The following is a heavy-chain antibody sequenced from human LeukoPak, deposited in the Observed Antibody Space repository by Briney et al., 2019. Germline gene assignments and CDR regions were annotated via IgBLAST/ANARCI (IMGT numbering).Heavy chain of an antibody. D-gene: IGHD3-3*01. Sequence: SETLSLTCTVSGGSISSYYWSWIRQPPGKGLEWIGYIYHSGSTYYNPSLKSRVTISVDRSKNQFSLKLSSVTAADTAVYYCARDGTQSHYDFWTFDLWGRGTLVTVSS. CDR1: GGSISSYY. J-gene: IGHJ2*01. CDR3: ARDGTQSHYDFWTFDL. CDR2: IYHSGST. V-gene: IGHV4-59*12.